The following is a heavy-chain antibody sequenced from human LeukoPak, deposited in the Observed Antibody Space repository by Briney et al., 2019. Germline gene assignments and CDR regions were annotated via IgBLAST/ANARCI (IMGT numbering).Heavy chain of an antibody. CDR3: ARDSGTTGEVKFDP. Sequence: SETLSLTCTVSGGSISSYYWSWIRRPAGKGLEWIGRIYSSGSTDYNPSLKSRVTMSVDTSKNKFSLKLSSVTAADTAVYYCARDSGTTGEVKFDPWGQGTLVTVSS. CDR1: GGSISSYY. V-gene: IGHV4-4*07. CDR2: IYSSGST. J-gene: IGHJ5*02. D-gene: IGHD3-10*01.